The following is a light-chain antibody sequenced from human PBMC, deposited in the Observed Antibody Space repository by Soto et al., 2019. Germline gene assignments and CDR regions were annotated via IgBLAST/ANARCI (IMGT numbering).Light chain of an antibody. J-gene: IGKJ1*01. Sequence: EIVLTQSPATLSLSPGESATLSCRASRSVSSYLAWYQQKRGQAPGLVIYDASTRATDIPARFSGSGSGTEATLNISSLQSEDFAEYHCQQYNNWPQTFGQGTKV. CDR3: QQYNNWPQT. CDR2: DAS. V-gene: IGKV3-15*01. CDR1: RSVSSY.